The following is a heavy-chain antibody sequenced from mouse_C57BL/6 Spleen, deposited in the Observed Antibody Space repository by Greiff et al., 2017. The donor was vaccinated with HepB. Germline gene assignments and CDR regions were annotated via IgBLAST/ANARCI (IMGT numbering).Heavy chain of an antibody. J-gene: IGHJ1*03. CDR2: IRLKSDNYAT. D-gene: IGHD2-3*01. V-gene: IGHV6-3*01. CDR1: GFTFSNYW. Sequence: EVKVEESGGGLVQPGGSMKLSCVASGFTFSNYWMNWVRQSPEKGLEWVAQIRLKSDNYATNYAESVKGRFTISRDDSKSSVYLQMNNLRAEDTGMYYCTGDDGYYWYFDVWGTGTTVTVSS. CDR3: TGDDGYYWYFDV.